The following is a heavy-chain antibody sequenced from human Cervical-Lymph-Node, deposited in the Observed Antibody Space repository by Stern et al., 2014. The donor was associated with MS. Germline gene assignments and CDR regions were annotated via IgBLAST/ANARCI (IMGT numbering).Heavy chain of an antibody. CDR3: ARSRDAYSPLAY. CDR2: IYYRGST. V-gene: IGHV4-59*01. CDR1: GGSISGYD. D-gene: IGHD5-24*01. Sequence: VQLVESGPGLVKPSETLSLTCTVSGGSISGYDCSWIRQPPGKGLEWIGPIYYRGSTNYIPSLKSRVSISIDTPKNQFSLKLSSVTAADTAVYYCARSRDAYSPLAYWGQGALVTVSS. J-gene: IGHJ4*02.